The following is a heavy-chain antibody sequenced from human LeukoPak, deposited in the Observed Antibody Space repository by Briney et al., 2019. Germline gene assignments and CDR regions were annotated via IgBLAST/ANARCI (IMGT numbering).Heavy chain of an antibody. CDR3: ARDSGFCTNGVCYTDYWYFDL. Sequence: SETLSLTCTVSGGSISSGGYYWSWIRQHPGKGLEWIGYIYYSGSTYYNPSLKSRVTISVDTSKNQFSLKLSSVTAADTAVYYCARDSGFCTNGVCYTDYWYFDLWGRGTLVTVSS. J-gene: IGHJ2*01. CDR1: GGSISSGGYY. CDR2: IYYSGST. D-gene: IGHD2-8*01. V-gene: IGHV4-31*03.